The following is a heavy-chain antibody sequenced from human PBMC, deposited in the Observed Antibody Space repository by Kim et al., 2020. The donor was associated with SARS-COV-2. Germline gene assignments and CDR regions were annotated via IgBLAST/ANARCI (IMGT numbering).Heavy chain of an antibody. Sequence: GESLKISCKGSGYSFTSYWISWVRQMPGKGLEWMGGIDPSDSYTNYSPSFQGHVTISADKSISTAYLQWSSLKASDTAMYYCARLPAGCSSTSCYTKPGGYYYYGMDVWGQGTTVTVSS. CDR2: IDPSDSYT. D-gene: IGHD2-2*02. J-gene: IGHJ6*02. CDR3: ARLPAGCSSTSCYTKPGGYYYYGMDV. CDR1: GYSFTSYW. V-gene: IGHV5-10-1*01.